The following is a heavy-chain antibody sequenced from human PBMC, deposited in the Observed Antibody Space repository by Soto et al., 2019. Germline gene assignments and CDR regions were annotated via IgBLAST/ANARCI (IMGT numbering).Heavy chain of an antibody. D-gene: IGHD3-10*01. Sequence: GASVKVSCKASGYTFTGYYMHWVRQAPGQGLEWMGWINPNSGGTNYAQKFQGWVTMTRDTSISTAYMELSRLRSDDTAVYYCARAVLTMVRGVIRPYYYYGMDVWGQGTTVTVSS. CDR1: GYTFTGYY. V-gene: IGHV1-2*04. J-gene: IGHJ6*02. CDR2: INPNSGGT. CDR3: ARAVLTMVRGVIRPYYYYGMDV.